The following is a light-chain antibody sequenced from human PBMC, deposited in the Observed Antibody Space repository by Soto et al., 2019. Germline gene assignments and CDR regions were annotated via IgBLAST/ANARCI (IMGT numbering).Light chain of an antibody. V-gene: IGKV1-39*01. Sequence: DIQMTQSPSSLSASVGDRVTITCRASQSISAHFNWYQQKPGKAPKVLIYAATNLESGVPSRFSGSGSGTEFTLTISSLQPEDFATYYCQQGYTTPGTFGQGTKVE. CDR1: QSISAH. CDR2: AAT. J-gene: IGKJ1*01. CDR3: QQGYTTPGT.